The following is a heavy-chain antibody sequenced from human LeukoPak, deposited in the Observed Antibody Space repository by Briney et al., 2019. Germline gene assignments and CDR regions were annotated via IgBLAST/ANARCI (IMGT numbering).Heavy chain of an antibody. CDR2: IYYSGST. D-gene: IGHD2-2*02. CDR1: GGSISSSSYY. CDR3: ARVSGYCSSTSCYIPWRLDP. J-gene: IGHJ5*02. V-gene: IGHV4-39*07. Sequence: SETLSLTCTVSGGSISSSSYYWGWIRQPPGKGLEWIGSIYYSGSTYYNPSLKSRVTISVDTSKNQFSLKLSSVTAADTAVYDGARVSGYCSSTSCYIPWRLDPWGQGTLVTVSS.